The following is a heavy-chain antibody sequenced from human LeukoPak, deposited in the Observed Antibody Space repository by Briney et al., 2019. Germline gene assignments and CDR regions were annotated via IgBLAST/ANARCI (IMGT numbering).Heavy chain of an antibody. D-gene: IGHD1-7*01. CDR2: TYYRSKWYN. Sequence: SQTLSLTCAISGDSVSSNSAAWNWIRQSPSRGLEWLGRTYYRSKWYNDYAVSVKSRITINPDTSKNQFSLQLNSVTPEDTAVYYCARDRYWNYGGLSSGCGMDVWGQGTTVTVSS. CDR1: GDSVSSNSAA. J-gene: IGHJ6*02. V-gene: IGHV6-1*01. CDR3: ARDRYWNYGGLSSGCGMDV.